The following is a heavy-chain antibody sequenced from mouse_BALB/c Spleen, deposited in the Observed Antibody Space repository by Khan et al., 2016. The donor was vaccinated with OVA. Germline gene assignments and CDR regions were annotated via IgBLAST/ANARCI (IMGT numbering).Heavy chain of an antibody. Sequence: VQLQQSGAELARPGASVKMSCMASGYTFTSYTIHWVQQRPGQGLEWIGYINPRSGYTNYNQKFKDKATLTADKSSSTAYMQRSSLTSEDSAVYYCARRTTGYAMDYWGQGTSVTVSS. CDR2: INPRSGYT. V-gene: IGHV1-4*01. CDR3: ARRTTGYAMDY. D-gene: IGHD2-14*01. CDR1: GYTFTSYT. J-gene: IGHJ4*01.